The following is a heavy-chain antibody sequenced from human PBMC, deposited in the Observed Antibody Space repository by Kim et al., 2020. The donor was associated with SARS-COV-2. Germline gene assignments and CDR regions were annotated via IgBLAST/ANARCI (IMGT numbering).Heavy chain of an antibody. CDR2: ISSSSSYI. CDR1: GFTFSSYS. Sequence: GGSLRLSCAASGFTFSSYSMNWVRQAPGKGLEWVSSISSSSSYIYYADSVKGRFTISRDNAKNSLYLQMNSLRAEDTAVYYCARDHWAIGTGGGYFDYWGQGTLVTVSS. CDR3: ARDHWAIGTGGGYFDY. D-gene: IGHD1-1*01. J-gene: IGHJ4*02. V-gene: IGHV3-21*01.